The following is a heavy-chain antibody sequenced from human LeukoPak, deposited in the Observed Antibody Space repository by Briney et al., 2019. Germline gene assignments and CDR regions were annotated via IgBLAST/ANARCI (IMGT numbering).Heavy chain of an antibody. CDR2: IIPIFGTS. V-gene: IGHV1-69*06. CDR1: GGIITNYA. Sequence: SVKVSCKTSGGIITNYAISWVRQAPGQGLEWVGVIIPIFGTSNYAQKFQGRVTITADKSTNTAYMELSSLRSEDTAVYYCARVAAAIPRWYIDLWGRGTLVTVSS. J-gene: IGHJ2*01. D-gene: IGHD2-2*01. CDR3: ARVAAAIPRWYIDL.